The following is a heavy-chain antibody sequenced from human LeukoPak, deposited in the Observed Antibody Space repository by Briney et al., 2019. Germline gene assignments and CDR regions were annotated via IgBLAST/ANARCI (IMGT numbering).Heavy chain of an antibody. D-gene: IGHD3-3*01. CDR1: GNYW. Sequence: GGSLRLSCAASGNYWMHWVRQVPGKGLAWVSHINSDGSWTSYADSVKGRFTISRDNSKNTLYLQMNSLRAEDTAVYYCAREDYDFWSGYYTDWGQGTLVTVSS. CDR2: INSDGSWT. CDR3: AREDYDFWSGYYTD. V-gene: IGHV3-74*01. J-gene: IGHJ4*02.